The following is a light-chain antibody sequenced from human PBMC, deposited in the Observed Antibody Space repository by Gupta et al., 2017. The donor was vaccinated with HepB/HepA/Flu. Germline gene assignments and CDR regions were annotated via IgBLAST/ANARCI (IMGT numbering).Light chain of an antibody. CDR1: SSNIGAGYD. J-gene: IGLJ2*01. Sequence: QSVLTQPPSVSGAPGQRVTISCTGSSSNIGAGYDVHWYQQPPGTAPKLLIYGNSNRPSGVPDRFSGSKSGTSASLAITGLQAEDEADYYCQSYDSSPLFGGGTKLTVL. CDR3: QSYDSSPL. CDR2: GNS. V-gene: IGLV1-40*01.